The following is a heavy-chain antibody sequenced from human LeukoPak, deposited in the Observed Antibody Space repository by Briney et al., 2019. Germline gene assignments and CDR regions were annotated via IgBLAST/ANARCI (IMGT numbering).Heavy chain of an antibody. Sequence: GGSLRLSCAASGFTFSSYSMNWVRQAPGEGLEWVSSISSSSYIYYADSVKGRFTISRDNAKNSLYLQMNSLRAEDTAVYYCARSIRRGGYCFDYWGQGTLVTVS. CDR3: ARSIRRGGYCFDY. CDR2: ISSSSYI. CDR1: GFTFSSYS. J-gene: IGHJ4*02. D-gene: IGHD5-24*01. V-gene: IGHV3-21*01.